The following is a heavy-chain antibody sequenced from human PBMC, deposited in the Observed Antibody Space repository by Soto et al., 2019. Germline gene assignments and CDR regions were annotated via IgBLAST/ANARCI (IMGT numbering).Heavy chain of an antibody. V-gene: IGHV3-23*01. J-gene: IGHJ4*02. CDR2: ISGSGGST. D-gene: IGHD6-19*01. Sequence: GGSLRLSCTASGFTFSSYAMSWVRQAPGKGLEWVSAISGSGGSTYYADSVKGRFTISRDNSKNTLYLQMNSLRAEDTAVYYCAKDGGGSGWYFPYYFDYWGQGTLVTVSS. CDR3: AKDGGGSGWYFPYYFDY. CDR1: GFTFSSYA.